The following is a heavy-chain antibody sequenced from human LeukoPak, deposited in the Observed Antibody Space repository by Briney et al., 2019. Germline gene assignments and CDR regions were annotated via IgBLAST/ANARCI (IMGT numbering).Heavy chain of an antibody. CDR3: ARAPGYCSGGSCFDY. Sequence: GGSLRLSCAASGFTFSSYSMNWVRQAPGKGLEWVSSISSSSSYLYYADSVKGRFTISRDNAKNSLYLQMNSLRAEDTAVYYCARAPGYCSGGSCFDYWGQGTLVTVSS. J-gene: IGHJ4*02. CDR2: ISSSSSYL. CDR1: GFTFSSYS. V-gene: IGHV3-21*01. D-gene: IGHD2-15*01.